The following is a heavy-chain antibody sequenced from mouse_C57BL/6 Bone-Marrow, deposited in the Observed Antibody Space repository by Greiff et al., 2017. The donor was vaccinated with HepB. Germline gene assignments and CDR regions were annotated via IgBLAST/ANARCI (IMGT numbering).Heavy chain of an antibody. D-gene: IGHD1-1*02. CDR3: ASDRYYGNYAMDY. CDR2: ISYDGSN. J-gene: IGHJ4*01. CDR1: GYSITSGYY. V-gene: IGHV3-6*01. Sequence: EVQVVESGPGLVKPSQSLSLTCSVTGYSITSGYYWNWIRQFPGNNLEWVGYISYDGSNNYNPSLKNRISITRDTSKNQFFLKLNSVTTEDTATYYCASDRYYGNYAMDYWGQGTSVTVSS.